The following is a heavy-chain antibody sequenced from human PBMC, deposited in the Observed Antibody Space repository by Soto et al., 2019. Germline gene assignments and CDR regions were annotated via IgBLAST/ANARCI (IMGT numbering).Heavy chain of an antibody. Sequence: QVHLVQSGAEVKKPGASVKVSCMASGYNFIAQNIHWVRQAPGLGLEWMGKMNPNSGGSDYAQEFQGMVTVTRDTSISTVYMELTSLTSDDTSVYYCALERHLNSPSDAFDLWGQGTMVIVSS. CDR2: MNPNSGGS. CDR3: ALERHLNSPSDAFDL. J-gene: IGHJ3*01. V-gene: IGHV1-2*02. D-gene: IGHD1-7*01. CDR1: GYNFIAQN.